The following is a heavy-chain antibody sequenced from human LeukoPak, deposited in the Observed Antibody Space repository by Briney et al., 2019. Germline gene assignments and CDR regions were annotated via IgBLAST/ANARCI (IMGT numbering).Heavy chain of an antibody. V-gene: IGHV3-7*04. CDR1: GFTFANYA. Sequence: GGSLRLSCAAPGFTFANYAMSWVRQAPGKGLEWVANIKQGGSDKYYVDSVKGRFTISRDNAKNSLYLQMNSLRAEDTAVYYCARLIRAWFDYWGQGTLVTVSA. D-gene: IGHD3-22*01. J-gene: IGHJ4*02. CDR2: IKQGGSDK. CDR3: ARLIRAWFDY.